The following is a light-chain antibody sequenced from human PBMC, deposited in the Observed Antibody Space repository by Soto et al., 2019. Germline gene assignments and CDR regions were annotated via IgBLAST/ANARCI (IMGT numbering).Light chain of an antibody. Sequence: QSVLTQPASVSGSPGQSITISCTGTSDNVGRFSFVSWYQQHPGKAPKLLIYELTKRPSGISDRFSGSKSGNTASLTISGLQAEDEADKYCSSYETTSRRRFGTGTKLTGL. CDR3: SSYETTSRRR. CDR2: ELT. CDR1: SDNVGRFSF. J-gene: IGLJ1*01. V-gene: IGLV2-14*01.